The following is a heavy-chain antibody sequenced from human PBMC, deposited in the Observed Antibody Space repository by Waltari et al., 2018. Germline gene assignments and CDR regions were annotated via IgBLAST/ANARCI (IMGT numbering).Heavy chain of an antibody. CDR3: ARSEVVNYYMDV. CDR1: GYTFTGYY. CDR2: FNPNSGGT. V-gene: IGHV1-2*02. Sequence: QVQLVQSGAEVKKPGASVKVSCKASGYTFTGYYMHWVRQAPGQGLEWMGWFNPNSGGTNYAKKFQGRVTMTRDTSISTAYMELSRLRSDDTAVYYCARSEVVNYYMDVWGKGTTVTISS. J-gene: IGHJ6*03. D-gene: IGHD2-21*01.